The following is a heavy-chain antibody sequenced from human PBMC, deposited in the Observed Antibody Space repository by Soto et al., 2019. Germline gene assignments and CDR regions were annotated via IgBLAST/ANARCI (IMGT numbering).Heavy chain of an antibody. CDR1: GGSVTNSSYY. CDR2: VYYRGRS. J-gene: IGHJ4*02. Sequence: SETLSLTCTVSGGSVTNSSYYWGWIRQSPGKGLEWIGSVYYRGRSYSKSSVKSRVTISVDASESRFSLSLNSVTASDTAVYFCVSQRTTVPTQAYFDYWGPGALVTVSS. CDR3: VSQRTTVPTQAYFDY. V-gene: IGHV4-39*01. D-gene: IGHD4-17*01.